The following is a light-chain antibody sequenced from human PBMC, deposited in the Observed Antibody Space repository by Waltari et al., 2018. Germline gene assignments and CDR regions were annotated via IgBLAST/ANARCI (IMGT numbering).Light chain of an antibody. CDR1: RSVTSIS. V-gene: IGKV3-20*01. CDR3: QQYDGEVVT. Sequence: EIVLTQSPGTLSLSPGERATLSCRASRSVTSISLTWYQQKLGQAPRIRIYGTYIRATGIPDRFSGSGSGTDFTLTISRLEPEDFAVYYCQQYDGEVVTFGGGTKVEI. J-gene: IGKJ4*01. CDR2: GTY.